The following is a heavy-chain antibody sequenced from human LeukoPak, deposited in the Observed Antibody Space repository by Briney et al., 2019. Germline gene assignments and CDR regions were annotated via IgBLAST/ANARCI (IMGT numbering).Heavy chain of an antibody. Sequence: QPGGSLRLSCAASGFTFSRYWMHWVRQAPGKGLVWVSRINSDESDTSYADSVKGRFTTSRDNAKNTLYLQMNSLRAEDTAVYYCARDGSLPDYWGQGTLVTVSS. CDR3: ARDGSLPDY. V-gene: IGHV3-74*01. CDR2: INSDESDT. CDR1: GFTFSRYW. J-gene: IGHJ4*02.